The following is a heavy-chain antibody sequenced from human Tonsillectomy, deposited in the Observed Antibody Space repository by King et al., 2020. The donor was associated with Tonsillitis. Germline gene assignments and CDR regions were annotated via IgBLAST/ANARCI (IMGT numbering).Heavy chain of an antibody. Sequence: VQLVESGGGVVQPGGSLRLYCAASGFTFSSNAMHWVRQAPGKGLEWVAVISYDGSNKYYADSVKGRFTISRDNSKKMLYLQMNSLRAEDTAVYYCTRNPYGGYSFVFWGQGTPVTVSS. V-gene: IGHV3-30-3*01. CDR3: TRNPYGGYSFVF. J-gene: IGHJ4*02. CDR1: GFTFSSNA. CDR2: ISYDGSNK. D-gene: IGHD4-23*01.